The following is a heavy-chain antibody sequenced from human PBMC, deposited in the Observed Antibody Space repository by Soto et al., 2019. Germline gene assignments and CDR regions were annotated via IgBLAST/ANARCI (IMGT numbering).Heavy chain of an antibody. V-gene: IGHV3-30*03. D-gene: IGHD3-9*01. CDR3: ARFNYDILTGYNNWFDP. CDR2: ISYDGSNK. J-gene: IGHJ5*02. Sequence: GGSLRLSCAASGFTFSSYGMHWVRQAPGKGLEWVAVISYDGSNKYYADSVKGRFTISRDNSKNFLYLEMNSLRVEDTAVYYCARFNYDILTGYNNWFDPWGQGTLVTVSS. CDR1: GFTFSSYG.